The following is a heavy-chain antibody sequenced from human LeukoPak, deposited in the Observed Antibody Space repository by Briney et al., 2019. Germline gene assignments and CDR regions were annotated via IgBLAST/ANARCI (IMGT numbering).Heavy chain of an antibody. CDR3: KVLDY. J-gene: IGHJ4*02. V-gene: IGHV4-59*05. CDR2: IYYSGST. D-gene: IGHD3-10*01. CDR1: GVSISSYY. Sequence: PSETLSLTCTVSGVSISSYYWSWIRQPPGKGLEWIGSIYYSGSTYYNPSLKSRVTISVDTSKNQFSLKLSSVTAADTAVYYCKVLDYWGQGTLVTVSS.